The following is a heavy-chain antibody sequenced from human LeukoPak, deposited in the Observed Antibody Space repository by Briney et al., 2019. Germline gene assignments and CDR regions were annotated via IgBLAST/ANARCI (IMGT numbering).Heavy chain of an antibody. CDR3: ARVRLYYYDSAPAFDI. CDR2: IKQEGSEK. V-gene: IGHV3-7*01. Sequence: GGSLRLSCAASGFTFSSYWMSWVRQAPGKGLEWVANIKQEGSEKYYVDSVKGRFTISRDNAKNSLYLQMNSLRAEDTAVYYCARVRLYYYDSAPAFDIWGQGTMVTVSS. J-gene: IGHJ3*02. D-gene: IGHD3-22*01. CDR1: GFTFSSYW.